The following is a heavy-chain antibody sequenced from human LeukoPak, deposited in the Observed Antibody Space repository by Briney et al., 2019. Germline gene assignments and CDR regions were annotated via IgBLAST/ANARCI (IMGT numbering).Heavy chain of an antibody. J-gene: IGHJ4*02. CDR2: ISSISSYI. CDR1: VFTFSSYS. Sequence: PGGSLRLSCAPSVFTFSSYSMNWVRQAPGKGLEWVSSISSISSYIYYADSLKGRFTISRDNSKNTLYLQMNSLRAEDTAVYYCARASSRRIQLWFPDYFDYWGQGPLVPVSS. V-gene: IGHV3-21*01. CDR3: ARASSRRIQLWFPDYFDY. D-gene: IGHD5-18*01.